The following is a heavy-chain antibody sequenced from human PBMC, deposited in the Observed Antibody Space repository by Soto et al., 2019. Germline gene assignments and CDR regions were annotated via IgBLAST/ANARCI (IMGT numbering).Heavy chain of an antibody. Sequence: PGGSLRLSCAASGFTFGNYWMSWVRQAPGKGPEWVANIKQDGSERNYVDSVKGRFTISRDNAENSLYLQMNSLRAEDTAVYYCAKGLLIMVRKVIIPPQYYYGMDVWGQGTTVTVSS. D-gene: IGHD3-10*01. J-gene: IGHJ6*02. CDR1: GFTFGNYW. CDR3: AKGLLIMVRKVIIPPQYYYGMDV. CDR2: IKQDGSER. V-gene: IGHV3-7*03.